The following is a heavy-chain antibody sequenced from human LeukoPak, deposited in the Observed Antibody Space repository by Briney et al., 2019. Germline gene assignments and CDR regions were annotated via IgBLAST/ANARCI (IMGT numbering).Heavy chain of an antibody. CDR2: IYYSGST. CDR1: GGSVSSGSYY. D-gene: IGHD2-15*01. V-gene: IGHV4-61*01. CDR3: ARDRYCSGGSCYRGDAFDI. Sequence: SETLSLTCTVSGGSVSSGSYYWSWIRQPPGKGLEWIGYIYYSGSTNYNPSLKSRVTIAVDTSKDQVSLKLGAVTAAGTAVYYCARDRYCSGGSCYRGDAFDIWGQGTMVTVSS. J-gene: IGHJ3*02.